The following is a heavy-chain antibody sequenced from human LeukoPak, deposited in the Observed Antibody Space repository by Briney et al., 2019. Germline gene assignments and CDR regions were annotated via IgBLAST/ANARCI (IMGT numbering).Heavy chain of an antibody. CDR1: GFSFKDYW. D-gene: IGHD1-14*01. V-gene: IGHV3-23*01. CDR3: AKDWRPADY. CDR2: ISGSGGST. J-gene: IGHJ4*02. Sequence: PGGSLRLSCAASGFSFKDYWMSWVRQAPGKGLEWVSAISGSGGSTYYADSVKGRFTISRDNSKNTLYLQMNSLRAEDTAVYYCAKDWRPADYWGQGTLVTVSS.